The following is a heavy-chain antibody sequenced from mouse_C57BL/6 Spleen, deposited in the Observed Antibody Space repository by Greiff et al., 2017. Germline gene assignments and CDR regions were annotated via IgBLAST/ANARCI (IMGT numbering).Heavy chain of an antibody. CDR2: IDPSDSYT. V-gene: IGHV1-69*01. J-gene: IGHJ3*01. CDR3: ARGYDGSWFAY. D-gene: IGHD2-3*01. CDR1: GYTFTSYW. Sequence: VQLQQPGAELVMPGASVKLSCKASGYTFTSYWMHWVKQRPGQGLEWIGEIDPSDSYTNYNQKFKGKSTLTVDKSSSTAYMQLSSLTSEDSAVYDCARGYDGSWFAYWGQGTLVTVSA.